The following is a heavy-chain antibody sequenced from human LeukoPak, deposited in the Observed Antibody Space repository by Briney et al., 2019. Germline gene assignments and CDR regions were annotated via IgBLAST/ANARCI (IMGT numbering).Heavy chain of an antibody. V-gene: IGHV3-53*04. CDR3: ARAHRVEVVTATGPAAAFDI. Sequence: PGGSLRLSCAASGFTVSSNYMSWVRQAPGKGLEWASVIYSGGSTYYADSVKGRFTISRHNSKNTLYLQMNGLRAEDTAVYYCARAHRVEVVTATGPAAAFDIWGQGTMVTVSS. CDR2: IYSGGST. J-gene: IGHJ3*02. D-gene: IGHD2-21*02. CDR1: GFTVSSNY.